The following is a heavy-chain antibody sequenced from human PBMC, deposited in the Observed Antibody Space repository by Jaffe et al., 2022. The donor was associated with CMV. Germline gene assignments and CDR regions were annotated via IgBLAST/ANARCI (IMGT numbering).Heavy chain of an antibody. CDR2: IYWNDDK. D-gene: IGHD2-15*01. CDR1: GFSLSTSGVG. V-gene: IGHV2-5*01. J-gene: IGHJ5*02. Sequence: QITLKESGPTLVKPTQTLTLTCTFSGFSLSTSGVGVGWIRQPPGKALEWLALIYWNDDKRYSPSLKSRLTITKDTSKNQVVLTMTNMDPVDTATYYCAHRRGIRTLYCSGGSCWEGGWFDPWGQGTLVTVSS. CDR3: AHRRGIRTLYCSGGSCWEGGWFDP.